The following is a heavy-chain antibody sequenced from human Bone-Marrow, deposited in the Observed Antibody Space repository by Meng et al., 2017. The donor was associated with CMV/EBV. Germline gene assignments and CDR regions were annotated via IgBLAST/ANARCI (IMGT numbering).Heavy chain of an antibody. CDR3: ARGPYCSSTSCYTPYFDY. D-gene: IGHD2-2*02. CDR1: GFTFSYYG. J-gene: IGHJ4*02. CDR2: IAFDGSNK. V-gene: IGHV3-33*05. Sequence: GGSLRLSCAASGFTFSYYGMHWVRQAPGKGLEWVAFIAFDGSNKYGDSVKGRFTISRDNAKNSLYLQMNSLRAEDTAVYYCARGPYCSSTSCYTPYFDYWGQGTLVTVSS.